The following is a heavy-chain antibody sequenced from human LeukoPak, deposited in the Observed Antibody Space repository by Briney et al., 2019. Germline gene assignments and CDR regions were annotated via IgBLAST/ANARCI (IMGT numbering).Heavy chain of an antibody. D-gene: IGHD3-3*01. J-gene: IGHJ4*02. Sequence: ASVKVSCKASGYTFTSYDINWVRQTTGQGLEWMGWISAYNGNTDYAQKLQGRVAMTTDTSTSTAYMELRSLRSDDTAVYYCAREDFWSGYSDYWGQGTLVTVSS. CDR3: AREDFWSGYSDY. V-gene: IGHV1-18*01. CDR1: GYTFTSYD. CDR2: ISAYNGNT.